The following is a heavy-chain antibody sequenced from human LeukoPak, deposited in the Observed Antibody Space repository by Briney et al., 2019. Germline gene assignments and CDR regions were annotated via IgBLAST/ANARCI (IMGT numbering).Heavy chain of an antibody. J-gene: IGHJ3*02. CDR2: SYFSGST. CDR1: GDSISSSGSSYY. D-gene: IGHD6-13*01. CDR3: ARGSRGIAAAKSKKVGAFDI. V-gene: IGHV4-39*01. Sequence: SETLSLTCTVSGDSISSSGSSYYWGWIRQPPGKGLEWIGSSYFSGSTYYNPSLKSRVTISVDTSKNQFSLNLSSVTAADTAVYYCARGSRGIAAAKSKKVGAFDIWGQGTMVTVSS.